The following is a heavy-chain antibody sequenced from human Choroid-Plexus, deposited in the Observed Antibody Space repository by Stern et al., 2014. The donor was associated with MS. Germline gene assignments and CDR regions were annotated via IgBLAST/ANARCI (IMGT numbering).Heavy chain of an antibody. V-gene: IGHV3-30*18. J-gene: IGHJ4*02. CDR3: AKDRQRSTYFFDY. Sequence: VQLVESGGGVAQPGRPLILSCAASGFTFSNFGMHWVRQAPGKGLEWVALISYDGRDKYYADSVKGRFTIFRDNSKNTLYMHMNSLRAEDTAVYYCAKDRQRSTYFFDYWGQGSLVTVSS. D-gene: IGHD6-25*01. CDR1: GFTFSNFG. CDR2: ISYDGRDK.